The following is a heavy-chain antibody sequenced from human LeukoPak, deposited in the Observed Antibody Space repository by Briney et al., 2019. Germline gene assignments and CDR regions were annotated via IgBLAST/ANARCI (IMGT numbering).Heavy chain of an antibody. Sequence: SETLSLTCTVSGGPISSYYWSWIRQPAGKGLEWIGRIYTSGSTNYNPSLKSRVTMSVDTSKNQFSLKLSSVTAADTAVYYCPRDGRPSPYYYYYGMDVRGQGTTVTVSS. CDR3: PRDGRPSPYYYYYGMDV. CDR1: GGPISSYY. V-gene: IGHV4-4*07. D-gene: IGHD1-26*01. J-gene: IGHJ6*02. CDR2: IYTSGST.